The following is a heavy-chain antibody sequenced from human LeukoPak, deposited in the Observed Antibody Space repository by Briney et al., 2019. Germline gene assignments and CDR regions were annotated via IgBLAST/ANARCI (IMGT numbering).Heavy chain of an antibody. CDR3: AREAAVYGGYFDY. CDR2: IYCGGST. Sequence: PGGSLRLSCSASGFTVSSNNMSWVRQTPGKGLKWVSGIYCGGSTYYADSLKGRFTISGDNSKNTLYLKLSSVRAEDTAVYYCAREAAVYGGYFDYWGQGTLVTVSS. D-gene: IGHD5/OR15-5a*01. CDR1: GFTVSSNN. V-gene: IGHV3-66*01. J-gene: IGHJ4*02.